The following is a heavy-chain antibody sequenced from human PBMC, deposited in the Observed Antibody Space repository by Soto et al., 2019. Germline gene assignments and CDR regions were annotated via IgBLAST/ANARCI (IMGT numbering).Heavy chain of an antibody. CDR1: GYTFTSYA. D-gene: IGHD4-17*01. CDR2: INAGNGNT. J-gene: IGHJ5*02. V-gene: IGHV1-3*01. Sequence: QVQLVQSGAEVKKPGASVKVSCKASGYTFTSYAMHWVRQAPGQRLEWMGWINAGNGNTKYSQKFQGRVTITRDTSASTAYMELSSLRSEDTAVYYCARDYYGGNPKYNWFDPWCQGTLVTVSS. CDR3: ARDYYGGNPKYNWFDP.